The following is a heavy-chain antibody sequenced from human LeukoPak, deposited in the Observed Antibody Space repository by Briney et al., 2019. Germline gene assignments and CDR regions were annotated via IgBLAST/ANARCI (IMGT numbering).Heavy chain of an antibody. J-gene: IGHJ5*02. Sequence: GGSLRLSCAASGFTFSSYAMSWVRQAPGKGLEWVSAISGSGGSTYYADSVKGRFTISRDNSKNTLYLQMNSLRAEDTAVYYCARENYYDSSGYSNWFDPWGQGTLVTVSS. CDR1: GFTFSSYA. D-gene: IGHD3-22*01. V-gene: IGHV3-23*01. CDR3: ARENYYDSSGYSNWFDP. CDR2: ISGSGGST.